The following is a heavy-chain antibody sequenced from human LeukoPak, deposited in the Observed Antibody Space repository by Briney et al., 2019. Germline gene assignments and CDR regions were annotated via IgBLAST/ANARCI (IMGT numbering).Heavy chain of an antibody. CDR1: GYSFTAYY. CDR2: INPNSGGT. V-gene: IGHV1-2*02. CDR3: ARAYGSGSSYHPDY. D-gene: IGHD3-10*01. Sequence: GASVKVSCKASGYSFTAYYMHWVRQAPGQGLEYVGWINPNSGGTNSSQKFRDRVTLTRDTSISTAYMELSSLTSDDTAVYYCARAYGSGSSYHPDYWGQGTLVTVSS. J-gene: IGHJ4*02.